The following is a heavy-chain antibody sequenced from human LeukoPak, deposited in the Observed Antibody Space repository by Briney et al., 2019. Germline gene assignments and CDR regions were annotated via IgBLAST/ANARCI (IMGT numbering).Heavy chain of an antibody. Sequence: PGGSLRLSCAASGFTFSSYAMSWVRQAPGEGLEYVSAISSNGGSTYYANSVKGRFTISRDNSKNTLYLQMGSLRAEDMAVYYCARGRRRGYSYGPFDYWGQGTLVTVSS. CDR3: ARGRRRGYSYGPFDY. J-gene: IGHJ4*02. V-gene: IGHV3-64*01. CDR1: GFTFSSYA. CDR2: ISSNGGST. D-gene: IGHD5-18*01.